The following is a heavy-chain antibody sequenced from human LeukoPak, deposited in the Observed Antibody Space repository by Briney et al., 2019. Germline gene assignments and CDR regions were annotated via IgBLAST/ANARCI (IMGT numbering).Heavy chain of an antibody. Sequence: PGGSLRLSCAASGFTFTNAWMNWARQAPGKGLEWIGEINHSGSTNYNPSLKSRVTISVDTSKNQFSLKLSSVTAADTAVYYCARGFTNYYDSSGYYTVNYFDYWGQGTLVTVSS. CDR1: GFTFTNAW. CDR3: ARGFTNYYDSSGYYTVNYFDY. CDR2: INHSGST. J-gene: IGHJ4*02. V-gene: IGHV4-34*01. D-gene: IGHD3-22*01.